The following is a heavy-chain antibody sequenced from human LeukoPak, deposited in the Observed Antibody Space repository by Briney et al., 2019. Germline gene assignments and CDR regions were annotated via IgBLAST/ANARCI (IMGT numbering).Heavy chain of an antibody. V-gene: IGHV1-69*13. CDR2: IIPIFGTA. CDR1: GGTFSSYA. D-gene: IGHD5-12*01. Sequence: SVKVSCEASGGTFSSYAISWVRQAPGQGLEWMGGIIPIFGTANYAQKFQGRVTITADESTSTAYMELSSLRSEDTAVYYCARSVLQWLRLDYYYYYMDVWGKGTTVTVSS. CDR3: ARSVLQWLRLDYYYYYMDV. J-gene: IGHJ6*03.